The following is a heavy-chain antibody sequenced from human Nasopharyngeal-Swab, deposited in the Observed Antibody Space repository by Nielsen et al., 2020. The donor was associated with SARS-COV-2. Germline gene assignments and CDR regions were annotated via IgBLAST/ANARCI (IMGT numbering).Heavy chain of an antibody. CDR3: AKGLDGYPVGYYFYGMDV. J-gene: IGHJ6*02. CDR2: ISGSGGST. D-gene: IGHD5-24*01. CDR1: GFTLGDYY. V-gene: IGHV3-23*01. Sequence: GESLKISCVASGFTLGDYYMDWVRQAPGKGLEWVSAISGSGGSTDYADSVKGRFTISRDNSKNTLYLQMNSLRAEDTAVYYCAKGLDGYPVGYYFYGMDVWGQGTTVTVSS.